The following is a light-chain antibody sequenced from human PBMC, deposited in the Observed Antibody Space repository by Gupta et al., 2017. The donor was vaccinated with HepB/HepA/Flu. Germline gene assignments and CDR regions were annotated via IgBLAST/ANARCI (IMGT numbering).Light chain of an antibody. V-gene: IGKV1-39*01. CDR3: QQTYSTLWT. CDR1: QNIGNY. Sequence: DIQMTQSPSSLSASVGDRVTITCRASQNIGNYLNWYQQKPGKAPNLLIYAASSLQTGVPSRFSGSGSVTDFTLAISTLQPEDFATYYCQQTYSTLWTFGQGTKVDIK. CDR2: AAS. J-gene: IGKJ1*01.